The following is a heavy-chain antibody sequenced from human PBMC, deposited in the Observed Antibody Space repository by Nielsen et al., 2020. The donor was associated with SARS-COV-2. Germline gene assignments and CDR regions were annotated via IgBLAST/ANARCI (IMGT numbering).Heavy chain of an antibody. V-gene: IGHV1-18*01. CDR3: ARIGAYYGSGTYPDY. CDR2: ISPYNDNT. D-gene: IGHD3-10*01. CDR1: GYTFTTYGYA. J-gene: IGHJ4*02. Sequence: ASVKVSCKASGYTFTTYGYAISWVRQAPGQGLEWMGWISPYNDNTNYAQKFQGRVTMTTDTSTSTGYMELRSLRSDDTAVYYCARIGAYYGSGTYPDYWGQGTLVTVSS.